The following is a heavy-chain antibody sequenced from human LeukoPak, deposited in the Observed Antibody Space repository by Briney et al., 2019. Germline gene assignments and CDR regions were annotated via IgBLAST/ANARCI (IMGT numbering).Heavy chain of an antibody. D-gene: IGHD1/OR15-1a*01. CDR2: VYYNGIT. CDR1: GVSISTYF. Sequence: PSETLSLTCTVSGVSISTYFWSWIRQPPGKGLEWIGYVYYNGITNYNPSLKSRVSISLDTSKNQFSLRLNSVTAAETAVYYCVSQLGGTTFHWGQGTLVTVSS. CDR3: VSQLGGTTFH. V-gene: IGHV4-59*01. J-gene: IGHJ4*02.